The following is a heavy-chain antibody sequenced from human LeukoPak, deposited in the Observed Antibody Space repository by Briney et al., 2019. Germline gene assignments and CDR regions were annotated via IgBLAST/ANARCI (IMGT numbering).Heavy chain of an antibody. V-gene: IGHV3-48*04. Sequence: GGSLRLSCAASGFTFSSYAMSWVRQAPGKGLEWLSYISSSGGTIHYADSVKGRFTISRDNAKDSLYLQMNSLRAEYTAVYYCARDRGGTHRTDWFDPWGRGTLVTVSS. CDR3: ARDRGGTHRTDWFDP. J-gene: IGHJ5*02. D-gene: IGHD1-26*01. CDR1: GFTFSSYA. CDR2: ISSSGGTI.